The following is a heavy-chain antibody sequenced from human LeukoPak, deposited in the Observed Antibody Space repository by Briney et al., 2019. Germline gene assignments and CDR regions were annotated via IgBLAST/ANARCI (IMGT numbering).Heavy chain of an antibody. D-gene: IGHD6-13*01. Sequence: SETLSLTCAVYGGSFSGYYWSWIRQPPGKGLEWIGEINHSGSSNYNPSVKGRVTMSVDTAKNHFSLKLTSVTAADTAVYYWAREIAAAGTWDYWGQGTLVTVSS. V-gene: IGHV4-34*01. J-gene: IGHJ4*02. CDR2: INHSGSS. CDR1: GGSFSGYY. CDR3: AREIAAAGTWDY.